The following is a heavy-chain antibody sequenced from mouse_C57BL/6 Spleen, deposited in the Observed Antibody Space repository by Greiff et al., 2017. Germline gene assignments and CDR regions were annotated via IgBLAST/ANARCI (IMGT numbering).Heavy chain of an antibody. CDR2: ISYDGSN. Sequence: EVKLQESGPGLVKPSQSLSLTCSVTGYSITSGYYWNWIRQFPGNKLEWMAYISYDGSNNYNPSLKNRISITRDTSKNLFFLKLNSVTTEDTATYYCASKLQWYVDVWGTGTTVTVSS. V-gene: IGHV3-6*01. CDR3: ASKLQWYVDV. D-gene: IGHD1-3*01. CDR1: GYSITSGYY. J-gene: IGHJ1*03.